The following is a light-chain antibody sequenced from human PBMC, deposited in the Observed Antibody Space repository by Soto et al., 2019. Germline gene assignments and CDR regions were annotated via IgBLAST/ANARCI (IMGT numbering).Light chain of an antibody. J-gene: IGKJ3*01. CDR3: QQYNNWPRT. Sequence: EIVMTQSPATLSVSPGERATLSCRASQSVSSNLAWYQQKFGQAPRLLIYGASNRATGIPARFSGSGSGTEFILTISSLQPEDFAVYYCQQYNNWPRTFGPGTKVDIK. CDR2: GAS. CDR1: QSVSSN. V-gene: IGKV3-15*01.